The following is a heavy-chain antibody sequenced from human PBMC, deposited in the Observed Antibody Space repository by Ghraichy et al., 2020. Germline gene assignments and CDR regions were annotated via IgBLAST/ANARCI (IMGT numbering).Heavy chain of an antibody. Sequence: ASVKVSCKASGYTFTSYDINWVRQATGQGLEWMGWMNPNSGNTGYAQKFQGRVTITRNTSINTAYMELSSLRSEDTAVYYCVRLRADFWSGSLPDYWGQGTLVTVSS. CDR1: GYTFTSYD. V-gene: IGHV1-8*01. D-gene: IGHD3-3*01. J-gene: IGHJ4*02. CDR2: MNPNSGNT. CDR3: VRLRADFWSGSLPDY.